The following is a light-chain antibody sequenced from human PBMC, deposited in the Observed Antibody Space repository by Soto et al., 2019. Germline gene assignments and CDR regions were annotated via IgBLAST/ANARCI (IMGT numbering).Light chain of an antibody. Sequence: EIVLTQSPGTLSLSPGERATLSCRASQSVIGSSLAWYQQKPGQAPRLLIHGASSRATGIPDRISGSGSGTDFTLTISRLEPEDFAVYYCHQYGSPPQTFGQGTSLEVK. J-gene: IGKJ1*01. CDR3: HQYGSPPQT. CDR2: GAS. V-gene: IGKV3-20*01. CDR1: QSVIGSS.